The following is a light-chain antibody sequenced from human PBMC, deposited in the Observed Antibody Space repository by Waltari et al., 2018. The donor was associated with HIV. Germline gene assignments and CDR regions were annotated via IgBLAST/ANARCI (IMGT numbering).Light chain of an antibody. J-gene: IGLJ3*02. CDR2: SNN. CDR3: AAWDDSLNGPWV. CDR1: SSNIGSNT. Sequence: QSVLTQPPSASGTPGQRVTISCSGSSSNIGSNTVNWYQQLPGTAPKLPIYSNNQRPSGVPDRLSGSKSGTSASLAISGLQSEDEADYYCAAWDDSLNGPWVFGGGTKLTVL. V-gene: IGLV1-44*01.